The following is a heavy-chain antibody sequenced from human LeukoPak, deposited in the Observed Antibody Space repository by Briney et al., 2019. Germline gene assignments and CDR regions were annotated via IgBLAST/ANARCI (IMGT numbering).Heavy chain of an antibody. V-gene: IGHV3-48*02. CDR2: IVSSTSTI. CDR1: GFTFSSYS. J-gene: IGHJ4*02. D-gene: IGHD3-10*01. CDR3: ARDLSPVVRASPMGY. Sequence: GGSLRLSCAASGFTFSSYSMNWVRQAPGKGLEWISYIVSSTSTISYADSVKGRFTISRDNAKSSLYLQMNSLRDDDTAVYYCARDLSPVVRASPMGYWGQGTLVTVSS.